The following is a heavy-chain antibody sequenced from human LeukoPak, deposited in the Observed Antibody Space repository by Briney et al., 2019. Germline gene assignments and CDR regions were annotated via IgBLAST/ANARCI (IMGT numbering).Heavy chain of an antibody. D-gene: IGHD6-13*01. J-gene: IGHJ4*02. V-gene: IGHV4-59*01. Sequence: SETPSLTCTVSGGSISSYYWSWIRQPPGKGLEWIGYIYYSGSTNYNPSLKSRVTISVDTSKNQFSLKLSSVTAADTAMYYCARWFHKAAENSIHAYFDYWGQGTLVTVSS. CDR3: ARWFHKAAENSIHAYFDY. CDR1: GGSISSYY. CDR2: IYYSGST.